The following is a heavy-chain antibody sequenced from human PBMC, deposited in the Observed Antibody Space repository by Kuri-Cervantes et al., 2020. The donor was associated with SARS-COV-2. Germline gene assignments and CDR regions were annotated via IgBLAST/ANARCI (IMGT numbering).Heavy chain of an antibody. CDR1: GFTLSSHWM. V-gene: IGHV4-39*01. CDR3: ARQGFSKGGYFDY. D-gene: IGHD3-3*01. Sequence: SETLSLTCAASGFTLSSHWMSWIRQPPGKGLEWIGGIYYSGSTYYNPSLKSRVTISVDTSKNQFSLKLSSVTAADTAVYYCARQGFSKGGYFDYWGQGTLVTVSS. CDR2: IYYSGST. J-gene: IGHJ4*02.